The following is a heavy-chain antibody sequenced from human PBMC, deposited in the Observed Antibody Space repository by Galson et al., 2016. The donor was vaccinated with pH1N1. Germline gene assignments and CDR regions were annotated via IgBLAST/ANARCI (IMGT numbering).Heavy chain of an antibody. D-gene: IGHD1-14*01. CDR3: AKDFSHYIPSTGSFDY. J-gene: IGHJ4*02. CDR2: ISATGIST. Sequence: SLRLSCAASGFTFSSYVIHWVRQAPGKGLEWVSSISATGISTYYADSVKGRFTISRDNSKNTVYLQMGSLRAEDTALYYCAKDFSHYIPSTGSFDYWGRGALVTVSS. V-gene: IGHV3-23*01. CDR1: GFTFSSYV.